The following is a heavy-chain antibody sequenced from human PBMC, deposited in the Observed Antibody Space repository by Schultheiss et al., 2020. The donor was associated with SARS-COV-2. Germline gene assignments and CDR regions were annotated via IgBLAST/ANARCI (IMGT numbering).Heavy chain of an antibody. J-gene: IGHJ6*03. CDR2: IYTSGST. CDR1: GGSISSYY. D-gene: IGHD2-2*01. Sequence: SETLSLTCTVSGGSISSYYWSWIRQPAGKGLEWIGRIYTSGSTNYNPSLKSRVTISVDASKKQFSLRLSSVTAADTAVYYCARHCSSSSCYYYYMDVWGKGTTVTVSS. V-gene: IGHV4-4*07. CDR3: ARHCSSSSCYYYYMDV.